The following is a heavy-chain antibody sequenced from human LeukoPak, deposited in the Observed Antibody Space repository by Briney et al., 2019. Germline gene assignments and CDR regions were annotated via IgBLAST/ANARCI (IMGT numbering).Heavy chain of an antibody. CDR2: IYRDDDK. D-gene: IGHD1-26*01. CDR1: GFSLSTGGVG. J-gene: IGHJ5*02. Sequence: SGPTLVKPTQTLTLTCTFSGFSLSTGGVGVGWIRQPPGKALEWLALIYRDDDKRYSPSLKSRLTITKDTSKNQVVLTMTNMDPVDTATYYCAHFPLGIDFFDPWGQGTLVTVSS. CDR3: AHFPLGIDFFDP. V-gene: IGHV2-5*02.